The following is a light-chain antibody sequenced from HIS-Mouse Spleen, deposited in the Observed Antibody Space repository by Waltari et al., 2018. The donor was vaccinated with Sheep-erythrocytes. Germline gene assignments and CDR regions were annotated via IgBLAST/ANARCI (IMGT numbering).Light chain of an antibody. Sequence: QSVLTQPPSVSAAPRQKVTISCSGSSSHIGTNYVSWYQQLPGTAPKLLIYDNNKRPSGIPDRFSGSKSGTSATLGITGLQTGDEADYYCGTWDNSLSAGVFGGGTKLTVL. CDR3: GTWDNSLSAGV. CDR2: DNN. V-gene: IGLV1-51*01. CDR1: SSHIGTNY. J-gene: IGLJ2*01.